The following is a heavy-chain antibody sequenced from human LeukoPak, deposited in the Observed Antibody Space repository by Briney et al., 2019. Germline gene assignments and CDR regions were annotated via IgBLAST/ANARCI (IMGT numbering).Heavy chain of an antibody. Sequence: PGGSLRLSCAASGFTFNGYAMSWVRQAPGKGLEWVSSISGSGANTYYANSVKGRFTVYRDNSKNTLYLQVNNLRAEDTAVYYCAKHLGSHNFDYWGQGTLSPSPQ. D-gene: IGHD3-10*01. V-gene: IGHV3-23*01. J-gene: IGHJ4*02. CDR3: AKHLGSHNFDY. CDR2: ISGSGANT. CDR1: GFTFNGYA.